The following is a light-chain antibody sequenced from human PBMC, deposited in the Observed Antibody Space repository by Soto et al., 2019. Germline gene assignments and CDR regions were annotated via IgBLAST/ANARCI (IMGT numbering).Light chain of an antibody. J-gene: IGKJ1*01. V-gene: IGKV1-5*03. CDR1: QSISTW. CDR3: QQYNSYSRT. CDR2: KAS. Sequence: DIQMTQSPSTLSASAGAIVTITCRASQSISTWLAWYQQKPGKAPKLLIYKASSLESGVPSRFSGSGSGTEFSLTISSLQPDDFATYYCQQYNSYSRTFGQGSKVEIK.